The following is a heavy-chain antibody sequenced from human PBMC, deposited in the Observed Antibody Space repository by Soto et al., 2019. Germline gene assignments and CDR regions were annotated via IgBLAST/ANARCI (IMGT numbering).Heavy chain of an antibody. Sequence: AASVKVSCKASGYTFTSYGISWVRQAPGQGLEWMGWISAYNGNTNYAQKLQGRVTMTTDTSTSTAYMELRSLRSDDTAGYYCARVPAARWHYYYGMDFCCQGTTVTVSS. D-gene: IGHD2-2*01. CDR1: GYTFTSYG. J-gene: IGHJ6*02. CDR3: ARVPAARWHYYYGMDF. V-gene: IGHV1-18*01. CDR2: ISAYNGNT.